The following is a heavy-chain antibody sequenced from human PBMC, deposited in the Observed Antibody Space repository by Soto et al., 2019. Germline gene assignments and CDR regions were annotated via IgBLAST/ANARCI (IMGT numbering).Heavy chain of an antibody. J-gene: IGHJ4*02. Sequence: QVQLVESGGRVVQPGRSLRLSCAASGFTFSSYGMHWVRKAPGKGLEWVAVISYDGSNKYYADSVKGRFTISRDNSKNTLYLQMNSLRTEDTAVYYCAKGSAGGYDILTGYYSGDYFDYWGQGPLVTVSS. CDR3: AKGSAGGYDILTGYYSGDYFDY. CDR2: ISYDGSNK. V-gene: IGHV3-30*18. CDR1: GFTFSSYG. D-gene: IGHD3-9*01.